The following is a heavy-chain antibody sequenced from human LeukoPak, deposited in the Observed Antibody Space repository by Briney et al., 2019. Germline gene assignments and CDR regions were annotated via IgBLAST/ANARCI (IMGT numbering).Heavy chain of an antibody. V-gene: IGHV4-59*01. CDR2: IYYSGST. J-gene: IGHJ6*03. CDR3: ARTTEGGYSYGYFYYYYMDV. Sequence: SETLSLTCTVSGGSISSYYWSWIRQPPGKGLEWIGYIYYSGSTNYKSSLKSRVTISVDTSKNQFSLKLSSVTAAGTAVYYCARTTEGGYSYGYFYYYYMDVWGKGTTVTISS. CDR1: GGSISSYY. D-gene: IGHD5-18*01.